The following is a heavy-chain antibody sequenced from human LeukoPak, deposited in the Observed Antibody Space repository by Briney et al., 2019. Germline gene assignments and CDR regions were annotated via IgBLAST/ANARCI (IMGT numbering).Heavy chain of an antibody. CDR3: ARQREGYFDL. V-gene: IGHV4-34*01. CDR1: VRSFSGYY. J-gene: IGHJ2*01. Sequence: SGTLSLTCAVYVRSFSGYYWSWIRQTPGKGLEWIGEINHSGSTTYNPSLKSRVTVSVLTSKNQFSLKLSSVNAADTAVYYCARQREGYFDLWGRGTLVTVPS. CDR2: INHSGST.